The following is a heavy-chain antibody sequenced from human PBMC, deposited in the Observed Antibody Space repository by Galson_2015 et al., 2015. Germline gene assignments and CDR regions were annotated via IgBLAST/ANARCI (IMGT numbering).Heavy chain of an antibody. Sequence: SLRLSCAASGFTFSSYGMHWVRQAPGKGLEWVADIWYDGSNKYYADSVKGRFTISRDNSKNTLYLQMNSLRAEDTAVYYCAREFGGAFDIWGQGTMVTVSS. CDR1: GFTFSSYG. J-gene: IGHJ3*02. CDR2: IWYDGSNK. D-gene: IGHD3-10*01. V-gene: IGHV3-33*01. CDR3: AREFGGAFDI.